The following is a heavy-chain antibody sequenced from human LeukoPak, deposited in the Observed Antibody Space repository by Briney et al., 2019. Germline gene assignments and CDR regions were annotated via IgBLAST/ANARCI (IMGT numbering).Heavy chain of an antibody. CDR1: GYSFAMYY. J-gene: IGHJ6*03. D-gene: IGHD1-26*01. Sequence: ASVKVSCKASGYSFAMYYIHWVRQAPGQGLEWIGMIKPSDGATTYAQRFQGRVTMTRDMSTTTVNMDLRSLRSEDTAVYFCASEQRGGLSGNLGGLFASYYTYYYMDVWGRGTTVTVSS. CDR2: IKPSDGAT. V-gene: IGHV1-46*01. CDR3: ASEQRGGLSGNLGGLFASYYTYYYMDV.